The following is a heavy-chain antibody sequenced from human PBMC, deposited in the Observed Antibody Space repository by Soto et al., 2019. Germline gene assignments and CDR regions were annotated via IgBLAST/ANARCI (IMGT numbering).Heavy chain of an antibody. CDR2: IYYSGST. J-gene: IGHJ4*02. CDR1: GGSISSYY. D-gene: IGHD1-26*01. Sequence: SETLSLTCTVSGGSISSYYWSWIRQPPGKGLVWIGYIYYSGSTNYNPSLKSRVTISVDTSKNQFSLKLSSVTAADTAVYYCARRYGGNFDYWGQGTLVTVSS. V-gene: IGHV4-59*01. CDR3: ARRYGGNFDY.